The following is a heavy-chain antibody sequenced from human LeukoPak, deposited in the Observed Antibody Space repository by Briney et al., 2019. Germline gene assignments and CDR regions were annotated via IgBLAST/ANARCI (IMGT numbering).Heavy chain of an antibody. V-gene: IGHV3-74*01. J-gene: IGHJ4*02. D-gene: IGHD4-17*01. CDR3: ARGNYGDYGRGAH. CDR1: GFTFSSYW. Sequence: GGSLRLSCAASGFTFSSYWMHWVRQAPGKGLVWVSRINSDGSSTSYADSVKGRFTISRDNAKNTLYLQMNSLRAEDTAVYYCARGNYGDYGRGAHWGQGTLVTVSS. CDR2: INSDGSST.